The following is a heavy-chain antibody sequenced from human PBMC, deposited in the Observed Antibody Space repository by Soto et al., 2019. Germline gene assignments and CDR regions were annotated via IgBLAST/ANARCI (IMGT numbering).Heavy chain of an antibody. CDR3: ATVSWDDNGDSGAFDI. CDR1: GYTFTSYG. D-gene: IGHD6-25*01. V-gene: IGHV1-18*01. Sequence: ASVKVSCKASGYTFTSYGISWVRQAPGQGLEWMGWISAYNGNTNYAQKLQGRVTMTTDTSTSTAYMELRSLRSDDTAVYYCATVSWDDNGDSGAFDIRAQRTMVTGSS. CDR2: ISAYNGNT. J-gene: IGHJ3*02.